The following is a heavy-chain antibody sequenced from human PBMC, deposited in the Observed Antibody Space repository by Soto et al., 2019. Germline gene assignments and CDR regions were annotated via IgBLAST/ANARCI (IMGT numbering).Heavy chain of an antibody. CDR2: IIPIFGTA. D-gene: IGHD3-22*01. CDR1: GGTFSSYA. V-gene: IGHV1-69*13. J-gene: IGHJ4*02. Sequence: SVKVSCKASGGTFSSYAISWVRLAPGQGLEWMGGIIPIFGTANYAQKFQGRVTITADESTSTAYMELSSLRSEDTAVYYCARARVPLYDSSGYYFDYWGQGTLVTVSS. CDR3: ARARVPLYDSSGYYFDY.